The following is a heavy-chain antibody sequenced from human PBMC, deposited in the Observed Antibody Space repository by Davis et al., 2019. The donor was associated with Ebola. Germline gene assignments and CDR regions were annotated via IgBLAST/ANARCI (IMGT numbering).Heavy chain of an antibody. J-gene: IGHJ3*02. CDR3: AKDTYMGIVELGAFDI. CDR2: IWYDGSNK. CDR1: GFTFSNAW. D-gene: IGHD1-1*01. V-gene: IGHV3-33*06. Sequence: GGSLRLSCAASGFTFSNAWMNWVRQAPGKGLEWVAVIWYDGSNKYYADSVKGRFTISRDNSKNTLYLQMNSLRAEDTAVYYCAKDTYMGIVELGAFDIWGQGTMVTVSS.